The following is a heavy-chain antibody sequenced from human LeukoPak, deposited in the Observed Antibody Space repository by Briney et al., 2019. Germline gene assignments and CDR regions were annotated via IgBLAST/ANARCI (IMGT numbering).Heavy chain of an antibody. CDR3: ARVDWEHLDY. CDR2: ISGSGGNT. V-gene: IGHV3-23*01. Sequence: GGSLRLSCAASGFTFSYYAMAWVRQAPGKGLEWVATISGSGGNTYYADSVKGRFTVSRDSPQNTLYLQMNSLRAEDTAVYYCARVDWEHLDYWGLGTLVTVSS. CDR1: GFTFSYYA. D-gene: IGHD1-26*01. J-gene: IGHJ4*02.